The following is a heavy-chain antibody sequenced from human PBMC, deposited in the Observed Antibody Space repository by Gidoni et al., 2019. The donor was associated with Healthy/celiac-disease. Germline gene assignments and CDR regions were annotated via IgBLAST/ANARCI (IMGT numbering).Heavy chain of an antibody. CDR1: GGSFSGYY. CDR3: ARVSYYDFWSGYYLHDAFDI. J-gene: IGHJ3*02. V-gene: IGHV4-34*01. CDR2: INHSGST. D-gene: IGHD3-3*01. Sequence: QVQLQQWGAGLLKPSETLSLTCAVYGGSFSGYYWSWIRQPPGKGLEWIGEINHSGSTNYNPSLKSRVTISVDTSKNQFSLKLSSVTAADTAVYYCARVSYYDFWSGYYLHDAFDIRGQGTMVTVSS.